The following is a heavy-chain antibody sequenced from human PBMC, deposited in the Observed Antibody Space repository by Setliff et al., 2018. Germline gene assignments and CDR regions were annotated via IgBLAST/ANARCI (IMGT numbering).Heavy chain of an antibody. V-gene: IGHV4-34*01. J-gene: IGHJ4*02. CDR2: INHSGST. CDR1: GGSFSGYY. CDR3: ARALAYSYGPPRSKYFDY. D-gene: IGHD5-18*01. Sequence: SETLSLTCAVYGGSFSGYYWSWIRQPPGKGLEWIGEINHSGSTNYNPSLESRVTISVDTSKNQFSLKLSSVTAADTAVYYCARALAYSYGPPRSKYFDYWGQGTLVTVSS.